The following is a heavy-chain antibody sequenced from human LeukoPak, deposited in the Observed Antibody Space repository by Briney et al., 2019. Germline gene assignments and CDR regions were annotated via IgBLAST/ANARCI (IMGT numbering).Heavy chain of an antibody. CDR1: GYTFTGYY. J-gene: IGHJ3*02. CDR3: ASPYYYDSSGYYSDAFDI. D-gene: IGHD3-22*01. V-gene: IGHV1-2*02. CDR2: INPNSGGT. Sequence: GASVKVSRKASGYTFTGYYMHWVRQAPGQGLEWMGWINPNSGGTNYAQKFQGRVTMTRDTPISTAYMELSRLRSDDTAVYYCASPYYYDSSGYYSDAFDIWGQGTMVTVSS.